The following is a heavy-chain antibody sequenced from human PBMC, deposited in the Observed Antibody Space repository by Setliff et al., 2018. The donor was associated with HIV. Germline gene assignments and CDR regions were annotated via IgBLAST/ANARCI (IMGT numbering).Heavy chain of an antibody. CDR1: GGPFNVHK. CDR2: ISHTGTT. CDR3: ARGQFVSPGPPKHYMDV. V-gene: IGHV4-34*01. Sequence: SETLSLPCAVYGGPFNVHKWNWVRQPPGKGLEWVGDISHTGTTNYNPSLESRLTISVDASRKKISLNIRSVTAADTAVYFCARGQFVSPGPPKHYMDVWGKGTSVTVSS. D-gene: IGHD6-6*01. J-gene: IGHJ6*03.